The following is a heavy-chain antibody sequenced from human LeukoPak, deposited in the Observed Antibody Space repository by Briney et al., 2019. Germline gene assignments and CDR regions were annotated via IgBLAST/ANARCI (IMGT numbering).Heavy chain of an antibody. Sequence: GGSLRLSCAVSGFTFDEYNMLWVRQAREKGLEWVSLISWDGDSTNYADSVRGRSTFSRDTSKHSLYLQINSLRTEATALYHCAKGRTHCSSMSGPPEAWGQGTRVTVS. CDR2: ISWDGDST. D-gene: IGHD2-2*01. CDR3: AKGRTHCSSMSGPPEA. V-gene: IGHV3-43*01. J-gene: IGHJ5*02. CDR1: GFTFDEYN.